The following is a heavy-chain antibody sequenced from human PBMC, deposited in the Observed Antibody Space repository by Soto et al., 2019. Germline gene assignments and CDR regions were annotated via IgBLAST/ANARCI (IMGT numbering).Heavy chain of an antibody. CDR2: ISGSGGST. CDR1: GFTFSSYA. V-gene: IGHV3-23*01. CDR3: AKDRAPTMIVVVISYFDY. J-gene: IGHJ4*02. Sequence: HPGGSLRLSCAASGFTFSSYAMSWVRQAPGKGLEWVSAISGSGGSTYYADSVKGRFTISRDNSKNTLYLQMNSLRAEDTAVYYCAKDRAPTMIVVVISYFDYWGQGTLVTVSS. D-gene: IGHD3-22*01.